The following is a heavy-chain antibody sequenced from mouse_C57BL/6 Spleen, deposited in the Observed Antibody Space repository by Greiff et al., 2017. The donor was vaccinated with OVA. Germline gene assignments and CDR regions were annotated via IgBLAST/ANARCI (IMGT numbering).Heavy chain of an antibody. CDR3: ARDWDYGSSPWYFDV. D-gene: IGHD1-1*01. CDR1: GYAFTNYL. Sequence: VQLQQSGAELVRPGTSVKVSCKASGYAFTNYLIEWVKQRPGQGLEWIGVINPGSGGTNYNEKFKGKATLTADKSSSTAYMQLSSLTSEDSAVYFCARDWDYGSSPWYFDVWGTGTTVTVSS. CDR2: INPGSGGT. V-gene: IGHV1-54*01. J-gene: IGHJ1*03.